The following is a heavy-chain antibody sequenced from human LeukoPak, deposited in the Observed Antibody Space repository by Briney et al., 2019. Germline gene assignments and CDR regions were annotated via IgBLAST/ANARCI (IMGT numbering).Heavy chain of an antibody. J-gene: IGHJ5*02. CDR1: GGSFSGYY. Sequence: SETLSLTCAVYGGSFSGYYWSWIRQPPGKGLEWIGEINHSGSTNYNPSLKSRVTISVDTSKNQFSLKLSSVTAADTAVYYCARGWYCSGGSCYSTPWFDPWGQGTLVTVSS. CDR2: INHSGST. CDR3: ARGWYCSGGSCYSTPWFDP. D-gene: IGHD2-15*01. V-gene: IGHV4-34*01.